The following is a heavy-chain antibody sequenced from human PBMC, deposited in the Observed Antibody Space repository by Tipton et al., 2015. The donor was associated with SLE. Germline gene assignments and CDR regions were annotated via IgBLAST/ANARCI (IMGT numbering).Heavy chain of an antibody. Sequence: TLSLTCTVSGASISTGGYYWGWIRQPPGKGLEWIGSIYSSGSTYDNESLKSRVTISLDTSKNEVSLRLTSVTAADTAIYFCARHQGPYSTSWFGWFDPWGQGTPVTVSS. CDR2: IYSSGST. J-gene: IGHJ5*02. V-gene: IGHV4-39*01. CDR1: GASISTGGYY. D-gene: IGHD2-2*01. CDR3: ARHQGPYSTSWFGWFDP.